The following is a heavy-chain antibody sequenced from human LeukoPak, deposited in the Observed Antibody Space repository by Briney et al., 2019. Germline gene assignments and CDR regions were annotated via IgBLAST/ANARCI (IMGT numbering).Heavy chain of an antibody. CDR2: IYSGGST. CDR3: ARGGGSGSYYNEYFDY. Sequence: GGSLRLSCAASGFTFSSYEMNWVRQAPGKGLEWVSVIYSGGSTYYADSVKGRFTISRDNAKNSLYLQMNSLRAEDTAVYYCARGGGSGSYYNEYFDYWGQGTLVTVSS. CDR1: GFTFSSYE. V-gene: IGHV3-66*01. D-gene: IGHD3-10*01. J-gene: IGHJ4*02.